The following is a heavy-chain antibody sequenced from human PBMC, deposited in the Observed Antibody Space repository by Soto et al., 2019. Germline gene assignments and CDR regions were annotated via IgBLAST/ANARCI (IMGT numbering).Heavy chain of an antibody. CDR2: ISGSGDST. CDR3: ARHSWPPY. CDR1: GFTFSSYA. V-gene: IGHV3-23*01. J-gene: IGHJ4*02. D-gene: IGHD2-15*01. Sequence: EVQLLESGGGSVQPGGSLRLSCAASGFTFSSYAMNWVRQAPGKGLERVSAISGSGDSTYYVDSVKGRFTISRDNSKNTLYLQMNSLRAEDTAVYYCARHSWPPYWDQGTLVTVSS.